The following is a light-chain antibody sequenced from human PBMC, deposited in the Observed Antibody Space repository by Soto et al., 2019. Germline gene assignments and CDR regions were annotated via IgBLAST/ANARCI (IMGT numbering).Light chain of an antibody. CDR2: QVT. Sequence: QAVLTQPASVSGSPGQSITISCTGTSSDLAIYNYVSWYQQQPGKAPKLMIYQVTNRPSGVSNRFSGSRSGNTASLTISGLQAEDEADYYCSSYTDSSTYVFGPGTKVTVL. V-gene: IGLV2-14*01. CDR3: SSYTDSSTYV. CDR1: SSDLAIYNY. J-gene: IGLJ1*01.